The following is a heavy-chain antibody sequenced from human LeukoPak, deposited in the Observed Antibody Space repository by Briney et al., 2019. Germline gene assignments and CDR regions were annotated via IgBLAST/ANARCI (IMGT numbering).Heavy chain of an antibody. CDR2: INPNSGGT. CDR3: ARDKVYCTNGVCYSTPFDY. D-gene: IGHD2-8*01. Sequence: ASVKVSCKASGYTFTGYYMHWVRQAPGQGREWMGWINPNSGGTNYAQKFQGRVTMTRDTSISTAYMELSRLRSDDTAVYYCARDKVYCTNGVCYSTPFDYWGQGTLVTVSS. CDR1: GYTFTGYY. V-gene: IGHV1-2*02. J-gene: IGHJ4*02.